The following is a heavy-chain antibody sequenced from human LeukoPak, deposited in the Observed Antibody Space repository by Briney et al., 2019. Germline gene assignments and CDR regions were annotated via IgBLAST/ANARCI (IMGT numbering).Heavy chain of an antibody. D-gene: IGHD2-2*02. Sequence: GGSLRLSCAASGLTFSNNAMHWVRQAPGKGLEWVAVVSSDGTKKYYADSVKGRFTISRDNSKNTLYLQMNSLRVEDTAVYYCARAYCSGPTCYSSDYWGQGTLVIVSS. CDR1: GLTFSNNA. J-gene: IGHJ4*02. CDR2: VSSDGTKK. V-gene: IGHV3-30-3*01. CDR3: ARAYCSGPTCYSSDY.